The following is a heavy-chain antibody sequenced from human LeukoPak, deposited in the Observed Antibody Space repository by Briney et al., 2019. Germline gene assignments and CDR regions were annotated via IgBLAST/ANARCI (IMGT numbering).Heavy chain of an antibody. D-gene: IGHD6-13*01. Sequence: GGSLRLSCAASGFTFRSYTMNWVRQAPGKGLEWVSSISSSSHIHDADSVKGRFTISRDNAKNSLYLQMNSLRAEDTAVYYCSYSTSWYYFDYWGQGTLVTVSS. V-gene: IGHV3-21*01. CDR2: ISSSSHI. CDR1: GFTFRSYT. J-gene: IGHJ4*02. CDR3: SYSTSWYYFDY.